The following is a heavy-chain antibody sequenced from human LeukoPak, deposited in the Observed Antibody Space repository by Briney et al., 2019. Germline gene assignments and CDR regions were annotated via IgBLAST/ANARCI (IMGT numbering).Heavy chain of an antibody. J-gene: IGHJ4*02. CDR3: AKVLSTGYYHDH. V-gene: IGHV3-23*01. CDR2: ISGNGGST. CDR1: GFPLRSYG. Sequence: GGSLRLSCAASGFPLRSYGMSWVRQAPGKGLEWVSAISGNGGSTYYADSVKGRFTISRDNSNNMLYLQMNSLRAEDTAVYYCAKVLSTGYYHDHWGQGTLVSVSS. D-gene: IGHD3-9*01.